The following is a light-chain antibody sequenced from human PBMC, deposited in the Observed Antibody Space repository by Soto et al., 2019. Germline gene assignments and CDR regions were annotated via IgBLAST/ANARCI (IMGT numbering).Light chain of an antibody. Sequence: EIVLTQSPATLSLSPGERATLSCRASQSISSYLAWYQQKPDQAPRLLIYDASNRATGIPARFSGSGSGTDFTLTISSLEPEDSAVYYCHQRSTWPFTFGPGTKVDIK. V-gene: IGKV3-11*01. CDR3: HQRSTWPFT. CDR2: DAS. J-gene: IGKJ3*01. CDR1: QSISSY.